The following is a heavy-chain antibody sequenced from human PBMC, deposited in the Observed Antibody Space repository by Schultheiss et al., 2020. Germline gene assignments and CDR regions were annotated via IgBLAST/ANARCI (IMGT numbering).Heavy chain of an antibody. CDR2: IWYDGSNK. D-gene: IGHD3-22*01. V-gene: IGHV3-33*01. CDR1: GFTFSSYG. Sequence: SLRLSCAASGFTFSSYGMHWVRQAPGKGLEWVAVIWYDGSNKYYADSVKGRFTISRDNSKNTLYLQMNSLRAEDTAVYYCARDKTVQYDSSGYYFDYWGQGTLVTVSS. J-gene: IGHJ4*02. CDR3: ARDKTVQYDSSGYYFDY.